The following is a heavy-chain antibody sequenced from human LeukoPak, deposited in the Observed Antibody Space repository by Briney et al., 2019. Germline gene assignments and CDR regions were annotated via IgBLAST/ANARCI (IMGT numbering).Heavy chain of an antibody. Sequence: GGSLRLSCAASGFTVSSNYMSWVRQAPGKGLEWVSVIYSGGSTYYADSVKGRFTISRDNAKSSLYLQMNSLRAEDTAVYYCARDRSYGYSDYWGQGTLVTVSS. V-gene: IGHV3-53*01. CDR1: GFTVSSNY. CDR2: IYSGGST. CDR3: ARDRSYGYSDY. J-gene: IGHJ4*02. D-gene: IGHD5-18*01.